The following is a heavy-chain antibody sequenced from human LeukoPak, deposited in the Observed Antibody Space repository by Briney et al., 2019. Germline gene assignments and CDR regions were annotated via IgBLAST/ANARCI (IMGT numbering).Heavy chain of an antibody. J-gene: IGHJ4*02. D-gene: IGHD3-3*01. V-gene: IGHV1-8*01. CDR1: GYTFTSYD. Sequence: ASVKVSCKASGYTFTSYDINWVRQATGQGLEWMGWMNPNSGNTGYAQKFQGRVTMTRNTSISTAYMELSSLRSEDTAVYYCATLGGFWSGYYSRGGSDYWGQGTLVTVSS. CDR3: ATLGGFWSGYYSRGGSDY. CDR2: MNPNSGNT.